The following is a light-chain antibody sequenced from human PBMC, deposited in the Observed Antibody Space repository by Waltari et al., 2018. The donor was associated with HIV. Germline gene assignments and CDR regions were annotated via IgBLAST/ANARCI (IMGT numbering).Light chain of an antibody. V-gene: IGKV3-15*01. CDR1: QSVSSN. CDR3: QQYNNWPRDT. CDR2: GAS. Sequence: EIVMTQSPVTLSVSPGERATLSCRARQSVSSNLAWYQQKPGQAPRLLIYGASTRATGIPVRFSGSGSGTEFTLTISSLQSEDFAVYYCQQYNNWPRDTFGQGTKVEIK. J-gene: IGKJ1*01.